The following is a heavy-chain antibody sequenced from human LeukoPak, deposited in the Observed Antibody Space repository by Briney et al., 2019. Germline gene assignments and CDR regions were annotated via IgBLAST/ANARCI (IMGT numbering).Heavy chain of an antibody. CDR3: AKGLGIRGYYYYYMDV. D-gene: IGHD7-27*01. V-gene: IGHV3-43*01. J-gene: IGHJ6*03. CDR1: GFTFDDYA. CDR2: ISWDGGST. Sequence: GVLRLSCAASGFTFDDYAMHWVRQAPGKGLEWVSLISWDGGSTYYADSVKGRFTISRDNSKNSLYLQMNSLRTEDTALYYCAKGLGIRGYYYYYMDVWGKGTTVTVSS.